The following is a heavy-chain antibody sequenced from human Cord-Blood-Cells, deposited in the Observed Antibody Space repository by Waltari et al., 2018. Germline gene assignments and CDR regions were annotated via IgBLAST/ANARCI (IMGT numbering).Heavy chain of an antibody. V-gene: IGHV3-48*03. CDR1: GFTFRSYE. CDR3: ASDYGGNSFDY. CDR2: ISSSGSTI. J-gene: IGHJ4*02. Sequence: VESGGGLVQPGGSLRLSCAASGFTFRSYEMNWVRQAPGKGLEWVSYISSSGSTIYHADSVKGRFTISRDNAKNSLYLQMNSLRAEDTAVYYCASDYGGNSFDYWGQGTLVTVSS. D-gene: IGHD4-17*01.